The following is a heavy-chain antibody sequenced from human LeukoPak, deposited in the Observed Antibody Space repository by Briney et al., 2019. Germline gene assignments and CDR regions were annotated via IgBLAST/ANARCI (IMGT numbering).Heavy chain of an antibody. D-gene: IGHD6-13*01. CDR1: GGSISSYY. CDR3: ARVVVDSSSWYGREFDY. V-gene: IGHV4-59*01. CDR2: IYYSGST. Sequence: SEALSLTCTVSGGSISSYYWSWIRQPPGKGLEWIGYIYYSGSTNYNPSLKSRVTISVDTSKNQFSLKLSSVTAADTAVYYCARVVVDSSSWYGREFDYWGQGTLVTVSS. J-gene: IGHJ4*02.